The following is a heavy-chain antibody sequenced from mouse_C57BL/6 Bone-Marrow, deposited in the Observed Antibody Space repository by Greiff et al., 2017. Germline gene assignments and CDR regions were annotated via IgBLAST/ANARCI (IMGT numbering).Heavy chain of an antibody. D-gene: IGHD1-1*01. V-gene: IGHV3-6*01. CDR2: ISYDGSN. J-gene: IGHJ4*01. CDR3: ARDGPIYYYGSSYGGDY. Sequence: DVQLQESGPGLVKPSQSLSLTCSVTGYSITSGYYWNWIRQFPGNKLEWMGYISYDGSNNYNPSLKNRISITRDTSKNQFFLNLNSVTTEDTATYYCARDGPIYYYGSSYGGDYWGQGTSVTVSS. CDR1: GYSITSGYY.